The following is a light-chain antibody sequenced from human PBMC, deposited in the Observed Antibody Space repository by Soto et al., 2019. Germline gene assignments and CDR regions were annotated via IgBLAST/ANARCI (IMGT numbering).Light chain of an antibody. CDR3: ISYTSSDTYV. CDR2: DVT. V-gene: IGLV2-14*01. J-gene: IGLJ1*01. Sequence: QSALTKPASVSGSPGQSITISCTGTSTDVGGYKYVSWYQQHPGKAPKLMIYDVTSRPSGISNRFSGSKSGNTAFLIISGLQAEDEADYYCISYTSSDTYVFGTGTKLTVL. CDR1: STDVGGYKY.